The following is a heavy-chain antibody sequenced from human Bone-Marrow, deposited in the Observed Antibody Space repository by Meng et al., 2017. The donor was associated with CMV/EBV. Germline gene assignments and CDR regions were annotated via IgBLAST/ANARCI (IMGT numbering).Heavy chain of an antibody. Sequence: NATGYTFTGYHKHGVRQAPGQGSEWMGRINLNSGGTNYAQKVQGRVTMTRHTSISTDYMKLTRLTSADTAVFYCARTPEYGDYSLDHWGQGTLVTVSS. CDR1: GYTFTGYH. V-gene: IGHV1-2*02. J-gene: IGHJ4*02. D-gene: IGHD4-17*01. CDR2: INLNSGGT. CDR3: ARTPEYGDYSLDH.